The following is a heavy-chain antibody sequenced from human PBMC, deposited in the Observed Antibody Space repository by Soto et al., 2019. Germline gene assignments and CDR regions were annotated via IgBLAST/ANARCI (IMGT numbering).Heavy chain of an antibody. D-gene: IGHD2-2*03. CDR2: ISGSGGST. Sequence: GGSLRLSCAASGFTFSSYAMSWFRQAPGKGLEWVSAISGSGGSTYYADSVKGRFTISRDNSKNTLYLQMNSLRAEDTAVYYCAKLPSPGYGNYLTYYYYGMDVWGQGTTVTVSS. J-gene: IGHJ6*02. CDR1: GFTFSSYA. CDR3: AKLPSPGYGNYLTYYYYGMDV. V-gene: IGHV3-23*01.